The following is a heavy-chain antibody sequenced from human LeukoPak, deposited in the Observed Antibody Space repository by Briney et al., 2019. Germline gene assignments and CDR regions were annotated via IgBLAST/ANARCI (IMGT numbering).Heavy chain of an antibody. Sequence: SETLSLTCTVSGDSISSYYWNWIRQPPGKGLEWIGYIYYNGGTNYNPSLKSRVTISVDTSKNQFSLKLSSVTAADTAVYYCARDPGDWFDPWGQGTLVTVSS. CDR1: GDSISSYY. D-gene: IGHD3-10*01. V-gene: IGHV4-59*12. CDR2: IYYNGGT. J-gene: IGHJ5*02. CDR3: ARDPGDWFDP.